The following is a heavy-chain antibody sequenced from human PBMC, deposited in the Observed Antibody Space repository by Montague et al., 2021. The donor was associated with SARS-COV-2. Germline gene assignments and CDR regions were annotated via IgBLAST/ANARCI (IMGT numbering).Heavy chain of an antibody. CDR3: ARGPLVGGYDPDGMDV. Sequence: SLRLSCAASGFTFSSYAMHWVRQAPGKGLEWVAVISYDGSNKYYADSVKGRSTISRDNSKNTLYLQMNSLRAEDTAVYYCARGPLVGGYDPDGMDVWGQGTTVTVSS. D-gene: IGHD5-12*01. V-gene: IGHV3-30*04. CDR1: GFTFSSYA. CDR2: ISYDGSNK. J-gene: IGHJ6*02.